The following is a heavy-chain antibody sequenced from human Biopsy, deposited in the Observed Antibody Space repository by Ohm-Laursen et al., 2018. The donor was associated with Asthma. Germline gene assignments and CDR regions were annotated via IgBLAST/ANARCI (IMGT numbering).Heavy chain of an antibody. J-gene: IGHJ6*02. V-gene: IGHV1-18*01. D-gene: IGHD3-10*01. Sequence: GSSVKVSCKTSGYTFNSAGITWVRQAPGQGLEWVGWISVYNGNTKVAQKLQDRVTMITDTSTSTAYMELRSLRFDDTAVYFCARAVDYSHYYGIDVWGQGTTVTVS. CDR3: ARAVDYSHYYGIDV. CDR1: GYTFNSAG. CDR2: ISVYNGNT.